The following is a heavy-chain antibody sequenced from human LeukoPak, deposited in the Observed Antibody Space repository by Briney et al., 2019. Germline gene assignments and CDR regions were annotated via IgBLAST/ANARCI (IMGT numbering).Heavy chain of an antibody. V-gene: IGHV1-69*13. D-gene: IGHD6-6*01. CDR1: GGTFSSYA. CDR2: IIPIFGTA. Sequence: GASVKVSCKASGGTFSSYAISWVRQAPGQGLEWIGGIIPIFGTANYAQKFQGKVTITADESTSTAYMELSSLRSEDTAVYYCAQYSSSIWGNYWGQGTLVTVSS. J-gene: IGHJ4*02. CDR3: AQYSSSIWGNY.